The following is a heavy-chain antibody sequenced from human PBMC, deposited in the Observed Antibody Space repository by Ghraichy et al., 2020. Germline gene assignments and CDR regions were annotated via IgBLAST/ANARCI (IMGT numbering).Heavy chain of an antibody. CDR1: GFSLSTSGVA. CDR3: AHTGTVAGGRYYLDY. D-gene: IGHD3-9*01. J-gene: IGHJ4*02. Sequence: SGPTLVKPTQTLTLTCTFSGFSLSTSGVAVDWIRQPPRKDLEWLTLIYWDDDKLYSPSLKNRLTITQDTSKNQVVFTMTNMDPLDTATDYCAHTGTVAGGRYYLDYWGQGTLVTVSS. CDR2: IYWDDDK. V-gene: IGHV2-5*02.